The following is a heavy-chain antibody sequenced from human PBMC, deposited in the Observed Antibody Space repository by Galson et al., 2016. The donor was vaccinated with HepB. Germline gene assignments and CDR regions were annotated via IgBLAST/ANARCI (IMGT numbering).Heavy chain of an antibody. CDR2: IWHDASTK. CDR3: TRGAPNAPVPGGPTLSPDY. V-gene: IGHV3-33*01. CDR1: GFLSSSYG. J-gene: IGHJ4*02. D-gene: IGHD1-1*01. Sequence: SLRLSCAASGFLSSSYGMHWVRQAPGKGLEWVAVIWHDASTKYHADSVKGRFTISRDDSKQTIYLQMNSLRTEDTATYYCTRGAPNAPVPGGPTLSPDYWGQGTRVTVSS.